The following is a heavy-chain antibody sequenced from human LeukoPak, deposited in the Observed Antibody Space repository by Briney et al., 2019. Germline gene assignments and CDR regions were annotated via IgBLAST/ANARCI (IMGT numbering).Heavy chain of an antibody. CDR3: ARQNYDFWSGYYTVPYN. V-gene: IGHV4-59*05. D-gene: IGHD3-3*01. CDR2: IYYSGST. CDR1: GGSISSYY. Sequence: SETLSLTCTVSGGSISSYYWNWIRQPPGKGLEWIGSIYYSGSTYYNPSLKSRVTISVDTSKNQFSLKLSSVTAADTAVYYCARQNYDFWSGYYTVPYNWGQGTLVTVSS. J-gene: IGHJ4*02.